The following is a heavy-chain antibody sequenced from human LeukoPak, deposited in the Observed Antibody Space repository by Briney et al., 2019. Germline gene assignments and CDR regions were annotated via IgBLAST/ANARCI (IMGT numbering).Heavy chain of an antibody. V-gene: IGHV4-59*01. CDR3: ARHLYYYYMDV. CDR2: IYYSGST. CDR1: GGSMSSYY. J-gene: IGHJ6*03. Sequence: SETLSLTCTVSGGSMSSYYWSWIRQPPGKGLEWIGYIYYSGSTNYNPSLKSRVTISVDTSKNQFSLKLSSVTAADTAVYYCARHLYYYYMDVWGKGTTVTVSS.